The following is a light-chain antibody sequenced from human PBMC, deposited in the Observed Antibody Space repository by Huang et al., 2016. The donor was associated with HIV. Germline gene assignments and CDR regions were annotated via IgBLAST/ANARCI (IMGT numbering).Light chain of an antibody. CDR1: QSVSRN. J-gene: IGKJ2*01. V-gene: IGKV3-15*01. CDR2: GTS. CDR3: QQYNNWPYT. Sequence: EIVMTQSPATLSVSPGERATLSCRASQSVSRNLAWHQQKPGQAPRLLIYGTSTRATGIPARFSGSGSGTEFTLTISSLQSEDFAVYYCQQYNNWPYTFGQGTKLAIK.